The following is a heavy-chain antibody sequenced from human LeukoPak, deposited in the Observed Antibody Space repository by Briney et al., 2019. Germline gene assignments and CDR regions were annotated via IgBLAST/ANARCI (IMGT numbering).Heavy chain of an antibody. V-gene: IGHV3-30*03. CDR2: ISYDGSNK. CDR1: GFTFSSYG. D-gene: IGHD3-10*01. Sequence: GGSLRLSCAASGFTFSSYGMHWVRQAPGKGLEWVAVISYDGSNKYYADSVKGRFTISRDNSKNTLYLQMNGLRAEDTAVYYCARDYYGSGSDYNEYYLDFWGQGTLVTVSS. CDR3: ARDYYGSGSDYNEYYLDF. J-gene: IGHJ4*02.